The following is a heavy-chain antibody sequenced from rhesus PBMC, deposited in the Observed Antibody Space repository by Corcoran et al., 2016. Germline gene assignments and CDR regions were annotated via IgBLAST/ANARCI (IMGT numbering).Heavy chain of an antibody. CDR1: GYSISSGYD. CDR2: IYGSSGST. V-gene: IGHV4-76*01. Sequence: QVQLQESGPGVVKPSETLSLTCAVSGYSISSGYDWSWIRQPPGKGLVWIGYIYGSSGSTNYNPSLKNRVTISKDTSKNQFSLKLSSVTAADTAVYYCAGTERLQYYYDSGYYPDYWGQGVLVTVSS. J-gene: IGHJ4*01. CDR3: AGTERLQYYYDSGYYPDY. D-gene: IGHD3-28*01.